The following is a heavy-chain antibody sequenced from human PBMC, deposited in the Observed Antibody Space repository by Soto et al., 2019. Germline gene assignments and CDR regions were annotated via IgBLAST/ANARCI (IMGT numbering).Heavy chain of an antibody. D-gene: IGHD2-8*01. V-gene: IGHV3-48*02. Sequence: GGSLRLSCAASGFTFSSYSMNWVRQAPGKGLEWVSYISSSSSTIYYADSVKGRLTISRDNAKNSLYLQMNSLRDEDTAVYYCARDSRPGECTNGVCAAWFDPWGQGTLVTVSS. CDR2: ISSSSSTI. CDR3: ARDSRPGECTNGVCAAWFDP. J-gene: IGHJ5*02. CDR1: GFTFSSYS.